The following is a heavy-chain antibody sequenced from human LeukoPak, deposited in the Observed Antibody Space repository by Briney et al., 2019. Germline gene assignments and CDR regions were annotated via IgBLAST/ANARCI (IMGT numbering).Heavy chain of an antibody. CDR1: GFTFSSHA. CDR3: AKEGSGWHYFDN. V-gene: IGHV3-23*01. D-gene: IGHD6-19*01. J-gene: IGHJ4*02. CDR2: ISGSGGST. Sequence: GGSLRLSCAASGFTFSSHAMSWVRQAPGKGLEWVSGISGSGGSTYYADSVEGRSTISRDNSKNTLYLQMNSLRAEDTAVYYCAKEGSGWHYFDNWGQGTLVTVSS.